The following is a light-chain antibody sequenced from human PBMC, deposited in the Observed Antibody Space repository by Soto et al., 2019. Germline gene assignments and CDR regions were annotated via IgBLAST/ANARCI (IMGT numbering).Light chain of an antibody. J-gene: IGKJ4*01. CDR2: AAT. Sequence: DIHMTQSPSSLSASVGDRVAITCRASHPININLVWFQQKPGKAPKSLIYAATNLQSGVPSRFSGSGGGTDFSLSISSLQPEDVATYYCHQYQRYPPSFGGGTKLEIK. CDR3: HQYQRYPPS. V-gene: IGKV1-16*01. CDR1: HPININ.